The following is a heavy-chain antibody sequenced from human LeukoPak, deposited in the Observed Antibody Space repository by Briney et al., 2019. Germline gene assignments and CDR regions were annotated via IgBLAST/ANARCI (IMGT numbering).Heavy chain of an antibody. V-gene: IGHV3-15*01. CDR1: GFTFSNAW. J-gene: IGHJ4*02. D-gene: IGHD4-23*01. CDR3: TTDPTTVVTSGSDY. CDR2: IKSKTDGGTT. Sequence: KAGGSLRLSCAVSGFTFSNAWMSWVRQAPGKGLEWVGRIKSKTDGGTTDYAAPVKGRFTISRDDSKNTLYLQMNSLKTEDTAVYYCTTDPTTVVTSGSDYWGQGTLVTVSS.